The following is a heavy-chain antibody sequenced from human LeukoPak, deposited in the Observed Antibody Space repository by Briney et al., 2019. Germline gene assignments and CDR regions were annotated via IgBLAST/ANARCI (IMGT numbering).Heavy chain of an antibody. CDR2: ISYDGSNK. CDR3: ARDYYDSSGYYYVLGYYYYGMDV. CDR1: GFTFSSYA. J-gene: IGHJ6*02. Sequence: GGSLRLSCAASGFTFSSYAMHWVRQAPGKGLEWVAVISYDGSNKYYADSVKGRFTISRDNSKNTLYLQMNSLRAEDTAVYYCARDYYDSSGYYYVLGYYYYGMDVWGQGTTVTVSS. D-gene: IGHD3-22*01. V-gene: IGHV3-30-3*01.